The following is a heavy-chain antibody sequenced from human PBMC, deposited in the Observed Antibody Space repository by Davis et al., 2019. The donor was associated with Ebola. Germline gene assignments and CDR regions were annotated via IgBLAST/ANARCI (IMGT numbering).Heavy chain of an antibody. J-gene: IGHJ5*02. D-gene: IGHD3-3*01. V-gene: IGHV4-39*01. CDR3: ARHRRYYDFWSDIASSHWFDP. Sequence: PSETLSLTCTVSGGSISSSSYYWGWIRQPPGKGLEWIGSIYYSGSTYYNPSLKSRVTISVDTSKNQFSLKLSSVTAADTAVYYCARHRRYYDFWSDIASSHWFDPWGQGTLVTVSS. CDR1: GGSISSSSYY. CDR2: IYYSGST.